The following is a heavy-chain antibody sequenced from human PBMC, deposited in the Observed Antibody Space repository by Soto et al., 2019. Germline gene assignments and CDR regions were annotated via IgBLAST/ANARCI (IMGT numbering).Heavy chain of an antibody. Sequence: PSETLSLTCTVSGDSVRNQYWSWIRRPPGRGLEWIGYIYRSGSTKYNPSLKSRLTISVDTSKNQFSLKLSSVTAADTAVYYCARTLDYGQMDVRGKGTTVTVSS. J-gene: IGHJ6*04. V-gene: IGHV4-4*09. D-gene: IGHD3-16*01. CDR2: IYRSGST. CDR3: ARTLDYGQMDV. CDR1: GDSVRNQY.